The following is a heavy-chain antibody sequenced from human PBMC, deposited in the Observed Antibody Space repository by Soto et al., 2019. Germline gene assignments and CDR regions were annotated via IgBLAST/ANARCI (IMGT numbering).Heavy chain of an antibody. J-gene: IGHJ3*02. CDR2: IWYDGSNK. Sequence: GGSLRLSCAASGFTFSSYGMHWVRQAPGKGLEWVAVIWYDGSNKYYADSVKGRFTISRDNSKNPLYLQMNSLRAEDTAVYYCARDGALSYYDILTAYLYDAFDIWGQGTMVTVSS. CDR1: GFTFSSYG. V-gene: IGHV3-33*01. D-gene: IGHD3-9*01. CDR3: ARDGALSYYDILTAYLYDAFDI.